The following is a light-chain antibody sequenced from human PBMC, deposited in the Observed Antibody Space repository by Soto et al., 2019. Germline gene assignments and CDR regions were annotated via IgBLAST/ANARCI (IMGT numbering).Light chain of an antibody. Sequence: EIVLTQSPGTLSLSPGERATLSCRASQSVSSKYLAWYQQKPGQAPRVLIYGTSIRASGVPERFSGGGSGTDFTLTIRSLQPEDFATYYCQHGYVAPYSFGQGTKVDI. V-gene: IGKV3-20*01. CDR1: QSVSSKY. CDR3: QHGYVAPYS. J-gene: IGKJ2*03. CDR2: GTS.